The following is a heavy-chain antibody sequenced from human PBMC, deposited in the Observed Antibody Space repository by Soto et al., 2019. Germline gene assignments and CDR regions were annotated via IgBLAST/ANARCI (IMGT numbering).Heavy chain of an antibody. Sequence: ASVKVSCKASGYTFTSYYMHWVRQAPGQGLEWMGIINPSGGSTSYAQKFQGRVTMTRDTSTSTVYMELSSLRSEDTAVYYCARSLTTIAVAGGGVDYWGQGTLVTVSS. CDR2: INPSGGST. CDR3: ARSLTTIAVAGGGVDY. CDR1: GYTFTSYY. D-gene: IGHD6-19*01. J-gene: IGHJ4*02. V-gene: IGHV1-46*01.